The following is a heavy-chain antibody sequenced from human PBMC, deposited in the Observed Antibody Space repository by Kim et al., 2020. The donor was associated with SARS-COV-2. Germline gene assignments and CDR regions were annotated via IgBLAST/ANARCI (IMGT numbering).Heavy chain of an antibody. Sequence: TYYNPSLKSRVTISVDTSKNQFSLKLSSVTAADTAVYYCARVGSGSYMDYWGQGTLVTVSS. J-gene: IGHJ4*02. CDR3: ARVGSGSYMDY. V-gene: IGHV4-31*02. D-gene: IGHD3-10*01. CDR2: T.